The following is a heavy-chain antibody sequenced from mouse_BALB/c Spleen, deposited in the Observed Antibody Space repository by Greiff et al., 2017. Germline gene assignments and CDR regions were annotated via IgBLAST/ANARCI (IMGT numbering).Heavy chain of an antibody. J-gene: IGHJ3*01. D-gene: IGHD1-1*01. V-gene: IGHV1-18*01. CDR3: ARGANYYGSSYPFAY. Sequence: VQLQQSGPELVKPGASVKIPCKASGYTFTDYNMDWVKQSHGKSLEWIGDINPNNGGTIYNQKFKGKATLTVDKSSSTAYMELRSLTSEDTAVYYCARGANYYGSSYPFAYWGQGTLVTVSA. CDR2: INPNNGGT. CDR1: GYTFTDYN.